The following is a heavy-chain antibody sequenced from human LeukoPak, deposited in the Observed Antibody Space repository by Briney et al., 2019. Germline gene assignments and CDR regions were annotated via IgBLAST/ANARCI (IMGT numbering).Heavy chain of an antibody. V-gene: IGHV5-51*01. Sequence: GESLKISCKGSGYTFTSFWIGWVRQLPGKGLGWRGIIYPGDSDTRYSPSVQGQGTISADKSISTAYLQWSSLKASDTAIYYCARQPHLGYCTLDVWGKGTTVTVSS. J-gene: IGHJ6*04. D-gene: IGHD2-8*01. CDR3: ARQPHLGYCTLDV. CDR1: GYTFTSFW. CDR2: IYPGDSDT.